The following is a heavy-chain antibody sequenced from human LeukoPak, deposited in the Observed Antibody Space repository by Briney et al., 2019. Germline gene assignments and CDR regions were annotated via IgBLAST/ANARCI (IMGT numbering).Heavy chain of an antibody. CDR1: GGSISSYY. V-gene: IGHV4-59*01. Sequence: PSETLSLTCTVSGGSISSYYWSWIRQPPGKGLECIGYIYYSGGTNYNPSLKSRVTISVDTSKNQLSLRLSSVTAADTAVYYRARAGRSGRIGPFDYWGQGTLVTVSS. D-gene: IGHD3-3*01. J-gene: IGHJ4*02. CDR3: ARAGRSGRIGPFDY. CDR2: IYYSGGT.